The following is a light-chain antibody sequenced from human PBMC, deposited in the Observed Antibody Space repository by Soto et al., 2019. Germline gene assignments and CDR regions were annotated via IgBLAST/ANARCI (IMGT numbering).Light chain of an antibody. CDR3: QQYNSYLGT. CDR1: QSISSW. J-gene: IGKJ1*01. Sequence: DIQMTQSPSTLSASVGDRVTITCRASQSISSWLAWYQQKPGKAPKLLIYKASSLESGVPPRFSGSGSGTEFTLTISSLQPDDFATYYCQQYNSYLGTFGQGTKVDIK. CDR2: KAS. V-gene: IGKV1-5*03.